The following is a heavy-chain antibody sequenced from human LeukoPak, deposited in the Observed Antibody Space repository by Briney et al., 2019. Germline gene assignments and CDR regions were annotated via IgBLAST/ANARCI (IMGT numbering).Heavy chain of an antibody. CDR1: GYTLTELA. D-gene: IGHD5-18*01. V-gene: IGHV1-24*01. CDR3: ATDVGYNDGYKSFDI. CDR2: FDPEDGET. Sequence: ASVKVSCKVSGYTLTELAMHWVRQTPVKGLEWMGGFDPEDGETTYAQKFQGRVTMTEDTSTDTAYMELSGLRSEDTAVCYCATDVGYNDGYKSFDIWGQGTMVTVSS. J-gene: IGHJ3*02.